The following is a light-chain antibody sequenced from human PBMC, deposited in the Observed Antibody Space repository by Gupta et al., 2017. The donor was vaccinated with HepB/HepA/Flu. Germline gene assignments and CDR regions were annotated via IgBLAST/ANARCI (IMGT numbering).Light chain of an antibody. CDR3: QTWGTGIGVV. CDR1: RGHSSYA. V-gene: IGLV4-69*01. Sequence: QLVLTQSPSASSSLGASLQLTCPLSRGHSSYAIAWHQQQQEQGPRYLMKLNRHGSHSTGDRIPDRFSGSGAWAARYLTISSLQSEDEAEYDCQTWGTGIGVVFGGGTKLTVL. CDR2: LNRHGSH. J-gene: IGLJ2*01.